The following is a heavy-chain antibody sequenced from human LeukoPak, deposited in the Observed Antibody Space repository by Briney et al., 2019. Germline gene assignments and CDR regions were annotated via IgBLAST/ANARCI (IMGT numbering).Heavy chain of an antibody. V-gene: IGHV3-30-3*01. Sequence: PGGSLRLSCAASGFTFSSYAMHWVRQAPGKGLEWVAVISYDGSNKYYADSVKGRFTISRDNSKNTLYLQMNSLRAVDTAVYYCARGRRGEGGRTGYCTNGVCSHDAEYFRHWGQGTLVTASS. D-gene: IGHD2-8*01. CDR3: ARGRRGEGGRTGYCTNGVCSHDAEYFRH. CDR2: ISYDGSNK. CDR1: GFTFSSYA. J-gene: IGHJ1*01.